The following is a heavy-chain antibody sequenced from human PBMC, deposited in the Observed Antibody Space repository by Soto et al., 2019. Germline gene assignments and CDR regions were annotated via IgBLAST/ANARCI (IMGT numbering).Heavy chain of an antibody. CDR2: INAGNGNT. CDR3: AIQYCSSTSCSYFDY. J-gene: IGHJ4*02. V-gene: IGHV1-3*01. D-gene: IGHD2-2*01. CDR1: GYTFTSYA. Sequence: ASVKISCKASGYTFTSYAMHWVRQAPGQRLEWMGWINAGNGNTKYSQKFQGRVTMTRDTSASTAYMELSSLRSEDTAVYYCAIQYCSSTSCSYFDYWGQGTLVTVSS.